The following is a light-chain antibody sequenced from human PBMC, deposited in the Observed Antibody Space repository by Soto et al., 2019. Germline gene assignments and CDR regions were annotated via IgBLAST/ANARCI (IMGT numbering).Light chain of an antibody. CDR2: LNSDGSH. J-gene: IGLJ2*01. CDR1: SGHSSYV. V-gene: IGLV4-69*01. CDR3: QTWDTGILV. Sequence: QSVLTQLPSASASLGASVKLTCTLSSGHSSYVIAWHQQQPEKGPRYLMKLNSDGSHSKEDGIPDRFSGSSSGAERYLTISSLQSEDEADYYCQTWDTGILVFGGGTKLTVL.